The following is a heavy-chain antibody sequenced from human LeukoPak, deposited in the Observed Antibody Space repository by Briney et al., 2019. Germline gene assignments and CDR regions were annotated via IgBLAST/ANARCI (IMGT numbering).Heavy chain of an antibody. J-gene: IGHJ4*02. Sequence: ASVKVSCKASGYSFTGYYMHWVRQAPGQGLEWMGWINPNSGGTNYAQKFQGRVTMTRDTSISTAYMELSRLRSDDTAVYYCAEGFTIFGVIPYWGQGTLITVSS. D-gene: IGHD3-3*01. CDR1: GYSFTGYY. CDR3: AEGFTIFGVIPY. V-gene: IGHV1-2*02. CDR2: INPNSGGT.